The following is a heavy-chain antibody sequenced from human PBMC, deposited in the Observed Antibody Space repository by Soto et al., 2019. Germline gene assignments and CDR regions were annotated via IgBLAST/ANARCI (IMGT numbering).Heavy chain of an antibody. V-gene: IGHV1-18*04. D-gene: IGHD3-22*01. CDR3: ARDTHYYDSSGYYPKREFDY. J-gene: IGHJ4*02. CDR2: ISAYNGNT. CDR1: GYTFTSYG. Sequence: AASVKVSCKASGYTFTSYGISWVRQAPGQGLEWMGWISAYNGNTNYAQKLQGRVTMTTDTSTSTAYVELRSLRSDDTAVYYCARDTHYYDSSGYYPKREFDYWGQGTLVTVSS.